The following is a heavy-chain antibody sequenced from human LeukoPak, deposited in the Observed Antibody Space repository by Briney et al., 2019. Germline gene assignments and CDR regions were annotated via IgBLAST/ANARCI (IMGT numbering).Heavy chain of an antibody. CDR3: ATYYYDSSGLTRPY. CDR2: ISSNGGST. Sequence: PGGSLRLSCAASGFTFSSYAMHWVRQAPGKGLEYVSAISSNGGSTYYANSVKGRLTISRDNSKNTLYLQMGSLRAGDMAVYYCATYYYDSSGLTRPYWGQGTLVTVSS. CDR1: GFTFSSYA. V-gene: IGHV3-64*01. J-gene: IGHJ4*02. D-gene: IGHD3-22*01.